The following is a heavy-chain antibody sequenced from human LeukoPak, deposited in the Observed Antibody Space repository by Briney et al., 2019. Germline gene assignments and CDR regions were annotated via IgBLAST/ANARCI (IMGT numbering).Heavy chain of an antibody. CDR1: GGSFSGYY. CDR3: ARGGRLPARYYFDD. J-gene: IGHJ4*02. CDR2: IYTSGST. Sequence: PSGTLSLSRAVYGGSFSGYYWSWIRQPAGKGLEWIGRIYTSGSTNYNPSLKSRVTMSVDTSKNQFSLKLSSVTAADTAVYYCARGGRLPARYYFDDWGQVTLVTVSS. V-gene: IGHV4-59*10. D-gene: IGHD3-16*01.